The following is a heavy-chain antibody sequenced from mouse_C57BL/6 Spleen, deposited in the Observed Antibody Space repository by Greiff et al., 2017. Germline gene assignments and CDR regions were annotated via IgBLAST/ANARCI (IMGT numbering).Heavy chain of an antibody. Sequence: QVQLQQPGAELVKPGASVKLSCKASGYTFTSYWMHWVKQRPGQGLEWIGKIHPNSGSTYYNEKFKSKATLTEDKSSSTAYMHLSSLTSEDSAVYYCARYGYDYFDYWGQGTTLTVSS. D-gene: IGHD2-2*01. CDR3: ARYGYDYFDY. CDR2: IHPNSGST. J-gene: IGHJ2*01. V-gene: IGHV1-64*01. CDR1: GYTFTSYW.